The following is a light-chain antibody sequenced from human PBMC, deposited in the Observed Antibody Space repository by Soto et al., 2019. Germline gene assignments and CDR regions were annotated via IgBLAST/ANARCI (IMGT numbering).Light chain of an antibody. CDR2: EVT. Sequence: QSALTQPPSASGSPGQSVTISCTGTSSDVGGYNYVSWYQQHPGKAPKLMIYEVTKRPSGVPDRFSGSKSGNTASLTVSGLQAEDEAAYYCSSYAGSKGSVFGGGTKVTVL. J-gene: IGLJ2*01. CDR1: SSDVGGYNY. CDR3: SSYAGSKGSV. V-gene: IGLV2-8*01.